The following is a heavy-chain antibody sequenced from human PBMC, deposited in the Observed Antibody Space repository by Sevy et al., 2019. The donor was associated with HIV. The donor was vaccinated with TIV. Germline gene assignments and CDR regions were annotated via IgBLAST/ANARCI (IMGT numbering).Heavy chain of an antibody. CDR3: SQVLGCAAPEQLYY. CDR1: GFTFGDCA. J-gene: IGHJ4*02. V-gene: IGHV3-49*03. Sequence: GGSLRLSCTASGFTFGDCAMSWFRQAPGKGLEWVGFIRSRAYGGTTEYAASVKGRFTISRDDSKSMAYLQMNSLKTEDTAVYYCSQVLGCAAPEQLYYWGQGTLVTVSS. CDR2: IRSRAYGGTT. D-gene: IGHD1-1*01.